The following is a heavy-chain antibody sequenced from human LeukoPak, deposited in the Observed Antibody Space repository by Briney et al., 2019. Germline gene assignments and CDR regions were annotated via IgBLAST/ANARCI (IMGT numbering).Heavy chain of an antibody. V-gene: IGHV4-38-2*01. CDR3: ARRVIVPSGYFFDY. Sequence: PSETLSLTCAVSGYSISSGYYWGWIRQPPGKGLEWIGSIYHSGSTYYNPSLKSRVTISVDTSKNQFSLKLSSVTAADTAVYYCARRVIVPSGYFFDYWGQGTLVTVSS. D-gene: IGHD3-22*01. CDR2: IYHSGST. J-gene: IGHJ4*02. CDR1: GYSISSGYY.